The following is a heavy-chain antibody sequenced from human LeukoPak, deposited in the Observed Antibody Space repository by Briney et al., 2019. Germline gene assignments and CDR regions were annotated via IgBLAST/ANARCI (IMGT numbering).Heavy chain of an antibody. V-gene: IGHV3-21*01. CDR3: AKDKVVVAATAMDY. J-gene: IGHJ4*02. CDR1: GFTFSSYS. Sequence: PGGSLRLSCAASGFTFSSYSMNWVRQAPGKGLEWVSSISSSSSYIYYVDSVKGRFTISRDNAKNSLYLQMNSLRAEDTAVYYCAKDKVVVAATAMDYWGQGTLVTVSS. CDR2: ISSSSSYI. D-gene: IGHD2-15*01.